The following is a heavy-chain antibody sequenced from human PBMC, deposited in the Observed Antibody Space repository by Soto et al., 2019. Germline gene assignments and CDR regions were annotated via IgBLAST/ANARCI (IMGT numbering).Heavy chain of an antibody. CDR2: IYPGDSDT. CDR3: ARGLYCSGGSCYSGGRDYGMDV. J-gene: IGHJ6*02. Sequence: PGESLKISCKGSGYSFTSYWIGWVRQMPGKGLEWMGIIYPGDSDTRYSPSFQGQVTISADKSISTAYLQWSSLKASDTAMYYCARGLYCSGGSCYSGGRDYGMDVWGQGTTVTVSS. V-gene: IGHV5-51*01. CDR1: GYSFTSYW. D-gene: IGHD2-15*01.